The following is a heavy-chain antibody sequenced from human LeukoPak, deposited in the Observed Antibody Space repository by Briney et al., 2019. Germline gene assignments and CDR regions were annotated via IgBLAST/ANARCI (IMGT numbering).Heavy chain of an antibody. J-gene: IGHJ4*02. CDR2: INTNTGNP. CDR3: ARGALAYCGGDCPFPDLY. CDR1: GYTFTSYA. D-gene: IGHD2-21*02. V-gene: IGHV7-4-1*02. Sequence: GASVKVSCKASGYTFTSYAMNWVRQAPGQGLEWMGWINTNTGNPTYAQGFTGRFVFSLDTSVSTTYLQISSLKAEDTAVYYCARGALAYCGGDCPFPDLYWGQGTLVTVSS.